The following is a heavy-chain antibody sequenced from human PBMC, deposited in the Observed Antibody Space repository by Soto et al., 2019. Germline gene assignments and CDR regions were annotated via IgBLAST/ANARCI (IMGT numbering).Heavy chain of an antibody. Sequence: PXRSLRLSCPAARFTLRSFPMDWVRQAPGKGLEWVSTISSNSAYIYYTDALRGRFTISRDNAKNSLHLQMNSLRAEDTAVYYCTRDASRESSARGWFDSWGPGTLVTVSS. D-gene: IGHD6-25*01. CDR3: TRDASRESSARGWFDS. CDR2: ISSNSAYI. CDR1: RFTLRSFP. J-gene: IGHJ5*01. V-gene: IGHV3-21*01.